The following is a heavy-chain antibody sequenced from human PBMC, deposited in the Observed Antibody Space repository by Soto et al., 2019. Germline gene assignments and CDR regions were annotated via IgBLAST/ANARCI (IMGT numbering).Heavy chain of an antibody. CDR1: GFTFSSYG. Sequence: QVQLVESGGCVVQPGRSLRLSCAASGFTFSSYGMHWVRQAPGKGLEWVAVIWYDGSNNYYADSVKGRFTISRGNSKNTLDLQMNSLRAEDTAVYYCARDQEGYFDCWCQGGLVTVSS. V-gene: IGHV3-33*01. CDR3: ARDQEGYFDC. J-gene: IGHJ4*02. CDR2: IWYDGSNN.